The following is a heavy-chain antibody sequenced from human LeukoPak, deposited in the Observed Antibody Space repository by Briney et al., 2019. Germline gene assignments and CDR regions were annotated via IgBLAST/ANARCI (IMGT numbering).Heavy chain of an antibody. V-gene: IGHV5-51*01. Sequence: GESLKISCQGSGYSFTSYWIGWVRQMPGKGLEWMGIIYPGDSDTRYSPSFQGQVTISADKSISTAYLQWSSLKASDTAMYYCATTRIVGASTEYFQHWGQGTLVTVSS. J-gene: IGHJ1*01. D-gene: IGHD1-26*01. CDR3: ATTRIVGASTEYFQH. CDR2: IYPGDSDT. CDR1: GYSFTSYW.